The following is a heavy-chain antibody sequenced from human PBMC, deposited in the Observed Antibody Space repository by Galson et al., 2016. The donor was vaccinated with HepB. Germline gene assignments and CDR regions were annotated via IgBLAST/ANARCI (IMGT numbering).Heavy chain of an antibody. CDR1: GFTFNSHK. J-gene: IGHJ4*02. CDR3: AREGAYSGNDFGGGLDF. Sequence: SLRLSCAASGFTFNSHKMQWVRQAPGKGLEWLSDISGSGYIIQYADSVKGRFTTSRDNAKNSLFLQMNSLRDEDTAVDYCAREGAYSGNDFGGGLDFWGQGTLVTVSS. V-gene: IGHV3-48*02. D-gene: IGHD5-12*01. CDR2: ISGSGYII.